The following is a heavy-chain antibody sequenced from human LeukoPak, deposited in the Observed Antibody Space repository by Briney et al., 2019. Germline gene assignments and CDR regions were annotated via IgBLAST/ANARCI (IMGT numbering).Heavy chain of an antibody. D-gene: IGHD2-2*01. V-gene: IGHV3-66*01. CDR2: IYSGGST. Sequence: GGSLRLSCAASGFTVSSNYMSWVRQAPGKGLEWVSVIYSGGSTYYADSVKGRFTISRDNSKNTLYLQMNSLRAEDTGVYFCAKLGDDIVVVPAAFFDYWGQGTLVTVSS. J-gene: IGHJ4*02. CDR3: AKLGDDIVVVPAAFFDY. CDR1: GFTVSSNY.